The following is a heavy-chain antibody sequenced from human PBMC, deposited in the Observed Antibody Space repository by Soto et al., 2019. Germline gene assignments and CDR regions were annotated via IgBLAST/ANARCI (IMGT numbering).Heavy chain of an antibody. CDR1: GFPFSIYS. CDR2: ITSDTNI. CDR3: ARSVEGHFDY. D-gene: IGHD6-19*01. Sequence: EVQLVESGGGLVQPGGSLRLTCAASGFPFSIYSMNWVRQAPGKGLEWSSYITSDTNIKYADSVKGRFTISRDTAKNLVYLQMNSLRDEDTAVYFCARSVEGHFDYWGQGTVVTVSS. J-gene: IGHJ4*02. V-gene: IGHV3-48*02.